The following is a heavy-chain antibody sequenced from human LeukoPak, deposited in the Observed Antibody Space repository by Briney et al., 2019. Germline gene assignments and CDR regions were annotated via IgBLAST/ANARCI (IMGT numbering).Heavy chain of an antibody. D-gene: IGHD5-24*01. V-gene: IGHV3-73*01. J-gene: IGHJ6*02. CDR3: TRLESLEMATLIGYYYYGMDV. Sequence: GGSLRLSCAASGFTFSSYGMHWVRQASGKWLEWVGRIRSKANSYATAYAASVKGRFTISRDDSKNTAYLQMNSLKTEDTAVYYCTRLESLEMATLIGYYYYGMDVCGQGTTVTVSS. CDR2: IRSKANSYAT. CDR1: GFTFSSYG.